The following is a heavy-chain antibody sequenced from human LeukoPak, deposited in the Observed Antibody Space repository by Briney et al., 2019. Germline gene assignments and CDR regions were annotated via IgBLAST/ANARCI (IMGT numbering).Heavy chain of an antibody. CDR2: ICSGGST. Sequence: GGSLRLSCAASGFTVSSNYMSWVRQAPGKGLEWVSVICSGGSTYYADSVKGRFTISRHNSKNTLYLQMNSLRAEDTAVYYCARGVAAAGTYYFDYWGQGTLVTVSS. CDR3: ARGVAAAGTYYFDY. CDR1: GFTVSSNY. D-gene: IGHD6-13*01. J-gene: IGHJ4*02. V-gene: IGHV3-53*04.